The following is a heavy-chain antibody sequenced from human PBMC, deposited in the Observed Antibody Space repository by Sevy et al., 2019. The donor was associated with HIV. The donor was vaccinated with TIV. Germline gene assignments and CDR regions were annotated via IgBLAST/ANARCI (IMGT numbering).Heavy chain of an antibody. V-gene: IGHV3-23*01. CDR1: GFAFYDYS. CDR3: AGEGCTRPHDY. D-gene: IGHD2-8*01. Sequence: GGSLRLSCAASGFAFYDYSMSWIRQAPGKGLEWVATLSFGCGKINYADSVKGRFTISRDNSKKSFYLQMDNLTVEDTALYYCAGEGCTRPHDYWGQGTRVTVSS. CDR2: LSFGCGKI. J-gene: IGHJ4*02.